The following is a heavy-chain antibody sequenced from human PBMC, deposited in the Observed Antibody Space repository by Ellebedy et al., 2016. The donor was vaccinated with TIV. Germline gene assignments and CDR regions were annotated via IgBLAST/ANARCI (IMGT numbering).Heavy chain of an antibody. D-gene: IGHD3-16*01. Sequence: PGGSLRLSCTASGFTFSTYAMSWVRQAPGKGLEWVSLISGSGGSTYYTDSVKGRFTISRDNSKRTLSLQMNSLRAEDTAVYYCARDRGWGFDYWGQGTLVTVSS. CDR1: GFTFSTYA. V-gene: IGHV3-23*01. CDR2: ISGSGGST. CDR3: ARDRGWGFDY. J-gene: IGHJ4*02.